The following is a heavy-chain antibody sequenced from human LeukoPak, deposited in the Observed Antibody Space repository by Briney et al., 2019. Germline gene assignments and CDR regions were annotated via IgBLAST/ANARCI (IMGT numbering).Heavy chain of an antibody. CDR3: ARVSRQQLAIDY. Sequence: GGSLRLSFAASGFTFSSYSMNWVRQAPGKGLEWVSSISSSSSYIYYADSVKGRFTISRDNAKNSLYLQMNSLRAEDTAVYYCARVSRQQLAIDYWGQGTLVTVSS. D-gene: IGHD6-13*01. J-gene: IGHJ4*02. V-gene: IGHV3-21*01. CDR2: ISSSSSYI. CDR1: GFTFSSYS.